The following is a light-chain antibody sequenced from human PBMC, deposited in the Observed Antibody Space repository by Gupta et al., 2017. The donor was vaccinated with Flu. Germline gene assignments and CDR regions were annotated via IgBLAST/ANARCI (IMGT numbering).Light chain of an antibody. CDR3: QQRSDLPMYT. J-gene: IGKJ2*01. CDR1: QSVSTY. Sequence: EIVLTQSPATLSLSPGERAILSCRASQSVSTYLAWYQQKPGQAPRLLMYDTSKRVAGIPARFSGSGSGTDFTPTISTLEPEDFAVYYCQQRSDLPMYTFGQGTRLEIK. V-gene: IGKV3-11*01. CDR2: DTS.